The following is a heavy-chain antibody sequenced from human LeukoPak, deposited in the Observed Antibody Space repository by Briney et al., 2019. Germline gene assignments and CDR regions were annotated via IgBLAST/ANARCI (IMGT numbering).Heavy chain of an antibody. J-gene: IGHJ6*02. CDR1: GFTFSSYA. Sequence: PGGSLRLSCAASGFTFSSYAMHWVRQAPGKGLEWVAVISYDGSNKYYADSAKGRFTISRDNSKNTLYLQMNSLRAEDTAVYYCARDYIVVVTSYYYGMDVWGQGTTVTVSS. V-gene: IGHV3-30-3*01. CDR2: ISYDGSNK. CDR3: ARDYIVVVTSYYYGMDV. D-gene: IGHD2-21*02.